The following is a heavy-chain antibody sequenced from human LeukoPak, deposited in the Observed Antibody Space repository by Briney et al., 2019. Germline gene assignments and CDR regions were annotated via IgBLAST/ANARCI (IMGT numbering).Heavy chain of an antibody. J-gene: IGHJ4*02. Sequence: SETLSLTCAVYGGAFSGYYWSWIRQPPGKGLEWIGEINHSGSTNYNPSLKSRVTISVDTSKNQFSLKLSSVTAADTAVYYCAGDDYSLEGFDYWGQGTLVTVSS. CDR1: GGAFSGYY. CDR3: AGDDYSLEGFDY. D-gene: IGHD4-11*01. CDR2: INHSGST. V-gene: IGHV4-34*01.